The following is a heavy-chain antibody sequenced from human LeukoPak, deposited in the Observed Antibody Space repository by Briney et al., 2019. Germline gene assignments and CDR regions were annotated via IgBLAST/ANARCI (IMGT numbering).Heavy chain of an antibody. D-gene: IGHD6-13*01. Sequence: SETLSLTCTVSGGSITSSHWSWVRRSPGKGLEWIGYVHHSGTSSYNPSLESRVTISVDTSKNQFSLKLSSVTAADTAVYYCARQPTIAAAAQLAFDIWGQGTMVTVSS. V-gene: IGHV4-59*08. CDR3: ARQPTIAAAAQLAFDI. CDR1: GGSITSSH. J-gene: IGHJ3*02. CDR2: VHHSGTS.